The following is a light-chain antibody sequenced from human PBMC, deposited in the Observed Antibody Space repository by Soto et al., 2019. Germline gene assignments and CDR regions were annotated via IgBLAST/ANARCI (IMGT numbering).Light chain of an antibody. V-gene: IGLV2-14*01. J-gene: IGLJ1*01. Sequence: QSALTQPASVSGSPGQSITISCTGTSSDVGAYNYVSWYQQHPGKAPKLMIYEVSNRPSGVSNRFSGSKSGNTASLTISGLQAEDEADYYCSSYTSSITLVFGTGTKVTVL. CDR1: SSDVGAYNY. CDR3: SSYTSSITLV. CDR2: EVS.